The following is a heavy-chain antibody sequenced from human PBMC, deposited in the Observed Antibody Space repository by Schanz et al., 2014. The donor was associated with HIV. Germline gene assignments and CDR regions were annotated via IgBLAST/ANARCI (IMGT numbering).Heavy chain of an antibody. Sequence: QVPLVQSGAEVKKSGSSVKVSCKASGGTLSSNTINWVRQAPGRGLEWMGGFIPMLGIPNYTQDFQGRFTLTADKSTNTVYMELRSLRSEDTAVYYCATDFSRKYCSGGSCFPGALDIWGQGTKVIVSS. CDR3: ATDFSRKYCSGGSCFPGALDI. D-gene: IGHD2-15*01. CDR1: GGTLSSNT. V-gene: IGHV1-69*09. J-gene: IGHJ3*02. CDR2: FIPMLGIP.